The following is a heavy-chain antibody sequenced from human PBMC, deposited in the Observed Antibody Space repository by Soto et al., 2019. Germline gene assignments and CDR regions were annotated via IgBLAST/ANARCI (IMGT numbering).Heavy chain of an antibody. CDR3: ARDLRMVYAIYFDY. Sequence: EVQLVESGGGLVQPGGSLRLSCAASGFTFSSYSMNWVRQAPGKGLEWASYISSSGSTIYYADSVKGRFTISRDNAKHSLYLQMNSLRDEDTAVYYCARDLRMVYAIYFDYWGQGTLVTVSS. V-gene: IGHV3-48*02. J-gene: IGHJ4*02. CDR2: ISSSGSTI. D-gene: IGHD2-8*01. CDR1: GFTFSSYS.